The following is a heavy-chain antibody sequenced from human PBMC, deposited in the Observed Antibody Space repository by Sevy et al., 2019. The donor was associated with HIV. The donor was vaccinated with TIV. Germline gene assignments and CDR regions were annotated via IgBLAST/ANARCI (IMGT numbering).Heavy chain of an antibody. CDR1: GFNFRNFW. V-gene: IGHV3-7*03. D-gene: IGHD1-26*01. Sequence: GGSLRLSCVASGFNFRNFWMSWDRQAPGKGLEWVADIKQDGSEAYYVDSVKGRFTISRDNAKNSLYLQMNSLRDEDTAMYFCVRDKEVGASILDAWGQGTPVTVSS. CDR2: IKQDGSEA. CDR3: VRDKEVGASILDA. J-gene: IGHJ5*02.